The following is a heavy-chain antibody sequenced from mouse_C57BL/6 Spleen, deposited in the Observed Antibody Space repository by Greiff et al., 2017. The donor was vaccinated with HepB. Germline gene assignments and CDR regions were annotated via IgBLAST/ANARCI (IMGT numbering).Heavy chain of an antibody. Sequence: QVQLQQSGAELVKPGASVKLSCKASGYTFTSYWMQWVKQRPGQGLEWIGEIDPSESYTNYNQKFKGKATLTVDTSSSTAYMQLSSLTSEDSAVYYCARGGDYGSSLYAMDYWGQGTSVTVSS. D-gene: IGHD1-1*01. CDR1: GYTFTSYW. CDR3: ARGGDYGSSLYAMDY. J-gene: IGHJ4*01. V-gene: IGHV1-50*01. CDR2: IDPSESYT.